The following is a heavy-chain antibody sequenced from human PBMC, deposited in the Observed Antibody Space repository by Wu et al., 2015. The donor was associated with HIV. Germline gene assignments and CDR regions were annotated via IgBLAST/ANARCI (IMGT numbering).Heavy chain of an antibody. D-gene: IGHD6-13*01. Sequence: QVQLQESGPGLVKPSETLSLTCTVSGGSISSHYWNWIRQPPGKGLEWIGYIYYSGSTNYNPSLKSRVTISVDTSKNQFSLKLSSVTAADTAVYYCARVSSSTSPGVWFDPWGQGTLVTVSS. CDR2: IYYSGST. CDR1: GGSISSHY. V-gene: IGHV4-59*11. CDR3: ARVSSSTSPGVWFDP. J-gene: IGHJ5*02.